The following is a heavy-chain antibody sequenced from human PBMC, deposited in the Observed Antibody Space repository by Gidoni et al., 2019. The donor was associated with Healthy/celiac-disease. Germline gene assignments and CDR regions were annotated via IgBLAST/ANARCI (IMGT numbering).Heavy chain of an antibody. CDR3: ARRGLTGAWFDP. CDR2: IYYSGST. Sequence: QLQLQASGPGLVKPSETLSLTCTVSGGSISSSSYYWGWIRQPPGKGLEWIGSIYYSGSTYYNPSLKSRVTISVDTSKNQFSLKLSSVTAADTAVYYCARRGLTGAWFDPWGQGTLVTVSS. CDR1: GGSISSSSYY. V-gene: IGHV4-39*01. D-gene: IGHD3-16*01. J-gene: IGHJ5*02.